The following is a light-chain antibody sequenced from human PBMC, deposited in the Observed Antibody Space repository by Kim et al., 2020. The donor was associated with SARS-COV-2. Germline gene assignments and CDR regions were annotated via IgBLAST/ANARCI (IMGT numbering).Light chain of an antibody. CDR3: QVWDSSSDHPV. V-gene: IGLV3-21*04. CDR2: YDS. CDR1: NIGSKS. J-gene: IGLJ3*02. Sequence: APGKTARITCGGNNIGSKSVHWYQQKPGQAPVLVIYYDSDRPSGIPERFSGSNSGNTATLTISRVEAGEEADYYCQVWDSSSDHPVFGGGTQLTVL.